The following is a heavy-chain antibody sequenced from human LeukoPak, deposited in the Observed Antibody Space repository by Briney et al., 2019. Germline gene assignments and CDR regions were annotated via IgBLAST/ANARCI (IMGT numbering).Heavy chain of an antibody. CDR1: GFTFSSYG. CDR3: AKYDYGFDY. J-gene: IGHJ4*02. Sequence: PGGSLRLSCAASGFTFSSYGMHWVRQAPGKGLEWVAVISYDGSNKYYADSVKGRFTISRDNSKNTLYLQMNSLRAEDTAVYYCAKYDYGFDYWGQGTLVTDSS. V-gene: IGHV3-30*18. D-gene: IGHD4/OR15-4a*01. CDR2: ISYDGSNK.